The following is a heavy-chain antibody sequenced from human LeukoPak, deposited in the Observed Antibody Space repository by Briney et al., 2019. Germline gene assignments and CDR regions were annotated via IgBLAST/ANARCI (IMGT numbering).Heavy chain of an antibody. D-gene: IGHD3-22*01. Sequence: PSETLSLTCTVSGGSISSSSYYWGWIRQPPGKGLEWIGSIYYSGSTYYNPSLKSRVTISVDTSKNQFSLKLSSVTAADTAVYYCARDSYYYDSSGYYLPGYWGQGTLVTVSS. V-gene: IGHV4-39*02. CDR3: ARDSYYYDSSGYYLPGY. J-gene: IGHJ4*02. CDR2: IYYSGST. CDR1: GGSISSSSYY.